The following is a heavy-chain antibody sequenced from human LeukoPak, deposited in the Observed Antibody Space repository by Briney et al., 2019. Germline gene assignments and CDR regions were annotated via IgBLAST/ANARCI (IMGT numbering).Heavy chain of an antibody. CDR1: GYSFANYW. CDR2: IYPGDSKT. J-gene: IGHJ4*02. CDR3: ARLTQLNYADS. D-gene: IGHD1-1*01. V-gene: IGHV5-51*01. Sequence: GESLKISCKGSGYSFANYWIGWVRQMPGKGLEWMGIIYPGDSKTRYGPSFQGQVATSVDKSLSTAYLQWSSLEASDTAMYYCARLTQLNYADSWGQGTLVTVSS.